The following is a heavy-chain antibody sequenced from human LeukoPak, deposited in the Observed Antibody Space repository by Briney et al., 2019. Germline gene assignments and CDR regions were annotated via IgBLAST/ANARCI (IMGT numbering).Heavy chain of an antibody. CDR2: IYYSGST. Sequence: KTSETLSLTCTVSGGSISSYYWSWVRQPPGKGLELIGYIYYSGSTNYNPSLKSRVTISVDTSKNQFSLKLSSVTAADTAVYYCAREANYYGSGIDYWGQGTLVTVSS. D-gene: IGHD3-10*01. CDR1: GGSISSYY. CDR3: AREANYYGSGIDY. J-gene: IGHJ4*02. V-gene: IGHV4-59*01.